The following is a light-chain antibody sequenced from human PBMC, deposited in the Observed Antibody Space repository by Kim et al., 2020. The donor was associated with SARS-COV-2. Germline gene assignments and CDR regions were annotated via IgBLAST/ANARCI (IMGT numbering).Light chain of an antibody. V-gene: IGLV3-1*01. J-gene: IGLJ3*02. Sequence: SYELTQPPSVSVSPGQTASITCSGDKLGQKFTAWYQQKPGQSPVVVMYQDDNRPSGIPERFSGSNSGNTATLTISGTQAMDEADYYCQAWDSDTAVFGGGTQLTVL. CDR2: QDD. CDR3: QAWDSDTAV. CDR1: KLGQKF.